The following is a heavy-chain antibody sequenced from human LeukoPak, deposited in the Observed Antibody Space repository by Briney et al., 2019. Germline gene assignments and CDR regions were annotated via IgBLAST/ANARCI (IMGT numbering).Heavy chain of an antibody. CDR3: ARDGGYSNPYYYYYYYMDF. Sequence: SETLSLTCAVSGGSINNNHYYWGWIRQPPGKGLEWIGSIYYSGSTYYNPSLKSRVTISVDTSENHFSLKLSSVTAADTAVYYCARDGGYSNPYYYYYYYMDFWGKGITVTVSS. D-gene: IGHD4-11*01. CDR1: GGSINNNHYY. V-gene: IGHV4-39*07. CDR2: IYYSGST. J-gene: IGHJ6*03.